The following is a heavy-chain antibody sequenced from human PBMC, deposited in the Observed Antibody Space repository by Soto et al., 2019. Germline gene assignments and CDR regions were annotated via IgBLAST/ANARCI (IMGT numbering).Heavy chain of an antibody. CDR3: ARNRGSMDV. D-gene: IGHD3-10*01. V-gene: IGHV1-46*01. CDR1: GYTFTSYY. CDR2: INPSGGST. Sequence: ASVKVSCKASGYTFTSYYMHWVRQAPGQGLEWMGVINPSGGSTSYAQKFQGRVTMTRDTSTSAVYMELSSLSSEDTAVYYCARNRGSMDVWGQGTTVTVSS. J-gene: IGHJ6*02.